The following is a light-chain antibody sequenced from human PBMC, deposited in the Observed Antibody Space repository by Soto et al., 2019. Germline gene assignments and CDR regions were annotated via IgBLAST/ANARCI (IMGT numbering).Light chain of an antibody. J-gene: IGLJ1*01. CDR2: EVT. Sequence: QSVLTQPASVSVSPGQSITISCTGTSGDIGSYNRVSWYQQHPGKAPKLIIHEVTDRPSGVSNRFSGSKSGNTASLTISGLQAEDEAEYYCSSYTNINTRACVFGTGTKVTVL. CDR1: SGDIGSYNR. CDR3: SSYTNINTRACV. V-gene: IGLV2-14*01.